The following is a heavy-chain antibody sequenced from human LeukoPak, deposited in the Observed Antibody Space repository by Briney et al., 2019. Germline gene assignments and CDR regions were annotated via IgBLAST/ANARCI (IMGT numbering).Heavy chain of an antibody. V-gene: IGHV3-21*01. Sequence: GGSLRLSCAASGFTFSTYSMNWVRQAPGRGLEWVSSISSSSNYIYYADSVKGRFTISRDNAKNSLNLQMSSLRAEDTAVYYCARGARGFRTNYYMDVWGKGTTVTVSS. CDR3: ARGARGFRTNYYMDV. CDR1: GFTFSTYS. D-gene: IGHD1-1*01. CDR2: ISSSSNYI. J-gene: IGHJ6*03.